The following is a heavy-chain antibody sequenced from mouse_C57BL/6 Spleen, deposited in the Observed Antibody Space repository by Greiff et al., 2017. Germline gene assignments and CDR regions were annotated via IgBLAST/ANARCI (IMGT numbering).Heavy chain of an antibody. CDR1: GFSLTSYG. J-gene: IGHJ4*01. Sequence: QVQLKESGPGLVAPSQSLSITCTVSGFSLTSYGVHWVRQPPGKGLEWLVVIWSDGSTTYNSALKSRLSISKDNSKSQVFLKMNRLQTDDTAMYYCARHVYGSSHGAMDYWGQGTSVTVSS. CDR3: ARHVYGSSHGAMDY. V-gene: IGHV2-6-1*01. D-gene: IGHD1-1*01. CDR2: IWSDGST.